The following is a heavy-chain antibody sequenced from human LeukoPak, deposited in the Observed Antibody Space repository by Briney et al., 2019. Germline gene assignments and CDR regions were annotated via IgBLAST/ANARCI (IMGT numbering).Heavy chain of an antibody. CDR2: IIPILGIA. CDR3: ASICSSTSCFDY. V-gene: IGHV1-69*04. J-gene: IGHJ4*02. Sequence: GASVKVSCKASGGTFSSYAISWVRQAPGQGLEWMGRIIPILGIANYAQKFQGRVTITADKSTSTAYMELRSLRSDDTAVYYCASICSSTSCFDYWGQGTLVTVSS. D-gene: IGHD2-2*01. CDR1: GGTFSSYA.